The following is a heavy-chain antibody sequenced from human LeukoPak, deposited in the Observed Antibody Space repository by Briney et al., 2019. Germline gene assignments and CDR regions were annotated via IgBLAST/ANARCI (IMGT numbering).Heavy chain of an antibody. CDR3: AREAVRGVIGWFDP. CDR2: IYTSGST. D-gene: IGHD3-10*01. J-gene: IGHJ5*02. Sequence: SETLSLTCTVSGGSISSYYWSWIRQPAGKGLEWIGRIYTSGSTNYNPSLKSRVTMSVDTSKNQFSLKLSSVTAADTAVYYCAREAVRGVIGWFDPWGQGTLVTVSS. V-gene: IGHV4-4*07. CDR1: GGSISSYY.